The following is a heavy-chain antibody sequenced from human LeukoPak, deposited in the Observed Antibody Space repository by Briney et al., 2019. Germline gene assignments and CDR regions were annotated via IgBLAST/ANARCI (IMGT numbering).Heavy chain of an antibody. D-gene: IGHD6-19*01. Sequence: PGGSLRLSYAASGFTFSSYGMHWVRQAPGKGLEWVAVIWNDGSKSNYPDSVKGRFTISRDDSKNTLFLQMSSLRVEDTAVYYCARFRSGWYMDYWGQGTLVTVSS. CDR2: IWNDGSKS. V-gene: IGHV3-33*01. CDR1: GFTFSSYG. CDR3: ARFRSGWYMDY. J-gene: IGHJ4*02.